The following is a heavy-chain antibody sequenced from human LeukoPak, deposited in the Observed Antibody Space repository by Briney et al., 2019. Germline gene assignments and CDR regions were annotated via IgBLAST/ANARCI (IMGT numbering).Heavy chain of an antibody. J-gene: IGHJ4*02. CDR1: GGSISSGGYY. CDR2: IYYSGST. CDR3: ARVSRDTAMVAFDY. D-gene: IGHD5-18*01. V-gene: IGHV4-31*03. Sequence: PSETLSLTCTVSGGSISSGGYYWSWIRQHPGKGLEWIGYIYYSGSTYYNPSLKSRVTISVDTSKNQFSLKLSSVTAADTAVYYCARVSRDTAMVAFDYWGQGTLVTVSS.